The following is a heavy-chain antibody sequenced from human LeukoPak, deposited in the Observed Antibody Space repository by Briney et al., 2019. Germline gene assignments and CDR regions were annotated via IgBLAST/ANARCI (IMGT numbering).Heavy chain of an antibody. J-gene: IGHJ4*02. CDR3: ARMAIHNFDF. Sequence: PGGPLRLSCAASGFTYSNYWMSWVRQAPGKGLEWVANIKHDGSEKYYVDSVKGRFTISRDNAKNSLYLQMNSLRAEDTAVYHCARMAIHNFDFWGQGTLVTVSS. D-gene: IGHD5-24*01. CDR1: GFTYSNYW. V-gene: IGHV3-7*04. CDR2: IKHDGSEK.